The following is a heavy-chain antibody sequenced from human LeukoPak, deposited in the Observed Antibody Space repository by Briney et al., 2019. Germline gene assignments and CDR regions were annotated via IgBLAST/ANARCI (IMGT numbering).Heavy chain of an antibody. Sequence: ASVKVSCMASGYTFTGYYMHWVRQAPGQGLEWMGWISAYNGNTNYAQKLQGRVTMTTDTSTSTAYMELRSLRSDDTAVYYCARDLGIAVAGTEDIWGQGTMVTVSS. CDR1: GYTFTGYY. CDR3: ARDLGIAVAGTEDI. V-gene: IGHV1-18*04. D-gene: IGHD6-19*01. CDR2: ISAYNGNT. J-gene: IGHJ3*02.